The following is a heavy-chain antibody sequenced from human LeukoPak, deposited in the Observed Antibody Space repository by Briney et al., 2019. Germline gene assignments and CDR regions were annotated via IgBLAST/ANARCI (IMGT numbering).Heavy chain of an antibody. D-gene: IGHD4-17*01. Sequence: PSETLSLTCTVSGGSISSSSYYWGWIRQPPGKGLEWIGIIYYSGTTYNNPSLKSRVTISIDTPENQFSLKLSSVTAADTAVYYCARRRTAPVYYFDSWGRGTLVTVSS. CDR3: ARRRTAPVYYFDS. V-gene: IGHV4-39*01. CDR2: IYYSGTT. CDR1: GGSISSSSYY. J-gene: IGHJ4*02.